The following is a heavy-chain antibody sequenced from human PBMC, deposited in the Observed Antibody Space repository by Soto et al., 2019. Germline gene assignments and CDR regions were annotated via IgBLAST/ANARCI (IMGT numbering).Heavy chain of an antibody. CDR3: ARQYCGGDCHLDY. Sequence: EVQLVESGGGLVQPGGSLRLSCAASGFTFSSYWMNWVRQAPGKGLEWVANIKQDGSGKYYVDSVKGRFTISRDNAKNSLYLQMNSLRAEDTAVYYCARQYCGGDCHLDYWGQGTLVTVSA. D-gene: IGHD2-21*02. J-gene: IGHJ4*02. V-gene: IGHV3-7*01. CDR1: GFTFSSYW. CDR2: IKQDGSGK.